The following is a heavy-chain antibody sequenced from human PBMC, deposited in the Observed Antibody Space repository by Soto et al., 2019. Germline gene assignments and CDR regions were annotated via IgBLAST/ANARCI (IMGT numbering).Heavy chain of an antibody. D-gene: IGHD4-17*01. J-gene: IGHJ3*02. CDR2: ISAYNGNT. Sequence: SSEKVSLKASGYTFTSDGISWVRQAPGQGLEWMGWISAYNGNTNYAQKLQGRVTMTTDTSTSTAYMELRSLRSDDTAVYYCARDWGDYGVNDAFDIWGQGTMVTVSS. V-gene: IGHV1-18*04. CDR1: GYTFTSDG. CDR3: ARDWGDYGVNDAFDI.